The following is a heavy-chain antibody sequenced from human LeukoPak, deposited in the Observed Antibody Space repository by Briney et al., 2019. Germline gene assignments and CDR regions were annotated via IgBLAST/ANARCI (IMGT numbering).Heavy chain of an antibody. CDR2: IYYSGST. CDR3: ARQEVVAATTDY. Sequence: PSQTLSLTCTVSGVSISSGAYYWSWIRQHPGKGLEWIGYIYYSGSTYYNPSLKSRVTISVDTSKNQFSLKLSSVTAADTAVYYCARQEVVAATTDYWGQGTLVTVSS. J-gene: IGHJ4*02. CDR1: GVSISSGAYY. D-gene: IGHD2-15*01. V-gene: IGHV4-31*03.